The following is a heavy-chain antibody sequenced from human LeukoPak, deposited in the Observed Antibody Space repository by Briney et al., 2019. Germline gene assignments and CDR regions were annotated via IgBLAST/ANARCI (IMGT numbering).Heavy chain of an antibody. D-gene: IGHD3-3*01. Sequence: SETLSLTCTVSGGSISSYYWSWIRQPAGKGLEWIGRIYTSGSTNYNPSLKSRVTMSVDTSKNQFSLKLSSVTAADTAVYYCVRRYYDFWSGYYTGRGNFDYWGQGTLVTVSS. V-gene: IGHV4-4*07. J-gene: IGHJ4*02. CDR1: GGSISSYY. CDR3: VRRYYDFWSGYYTGRGNFDY. CDR2: IYTSGST.